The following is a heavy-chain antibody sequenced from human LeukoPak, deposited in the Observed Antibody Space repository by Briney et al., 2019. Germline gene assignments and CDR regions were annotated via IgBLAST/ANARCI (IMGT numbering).Heavy chain of an antibody. Sequence: SETLSLTCAVSGYSISSGYYWGWMRQPPGKGLEWIGSSCHSGSSYYNPSLKSRGTISVDTSKNQLSLKLSSVTAADTAVYYCARHVTADFWSGYRDYYYYYMDVWGKGTTVTVSS. CDR1: GYSISSGYY. CDR3: ARHVTADFWSGYRDYYYYYMDV. CDR2: SCHSGSS. J-gene: IGHJ6*03. D-gene: IGHD3-3*01. V-gene: IGHV4-38-2*01.